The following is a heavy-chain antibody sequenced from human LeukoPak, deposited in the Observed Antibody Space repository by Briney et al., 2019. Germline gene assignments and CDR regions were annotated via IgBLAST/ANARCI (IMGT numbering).Heavy chain of an antibody. CDR1: GFTFSSYW. D-gene: IGHD6-19*01. CDR2: INSDGSST. CDR3: ARVAVAGSEYWYFDL. Sequence: GGSLRLSCAASGFTFSSYWMHWVRQAPGKGLVWVSRINSDGSSTSYADSVKGRFTISRDNAKNTPYLQMNSLRAEDTAVYYCARVAVAGSEYWYFDLWGRGTLVTVSS. J-gene: IGHJ2*01. V-gene: IGHV3-74*01.